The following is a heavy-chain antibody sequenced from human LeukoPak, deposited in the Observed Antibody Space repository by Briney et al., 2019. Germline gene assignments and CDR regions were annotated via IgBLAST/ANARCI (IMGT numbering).Heavy chain of an antibody. CDR1: GYSFGYFG. D-gene: IGHD6-19*01. Sequence: ASVKVSCRTSGYSFGYFGITWVRLAPGQGLEWMGWISTYNGNTEYAQRFQGRLTLTTDTSTSTVYMELRSLRSDDTAIYYCARAGIAVAGWFDPWGQGTLVTVSS. V-gene: IGHV1-18*01. CDR3: ARAGIAVAGWFDP. CDR2: ISTYNGNT. J-gene: IGHJ5*02.